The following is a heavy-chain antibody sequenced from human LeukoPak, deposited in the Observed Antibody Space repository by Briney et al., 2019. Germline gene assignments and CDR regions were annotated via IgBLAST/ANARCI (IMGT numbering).Heavy chain of an antibody. CDR2: IWYDGSNK. CDR3: ARDFSGTVYYFDC. CDR1: GFTFSSYG. J-gene: IGHJ4*02. D-gene: IGHD1-1*01. Sequence: GGSLRLSCAASGFTFSSYGMHWVRQAPGKGLEWVAVIWYDGSNKYYADSVKGRFTISRDNSKNTLYLQMNSLRAEDTAVYYCARDFSGTVYYFDCWGQGTLVTVSS. V-gene: IGHV3-33*01.